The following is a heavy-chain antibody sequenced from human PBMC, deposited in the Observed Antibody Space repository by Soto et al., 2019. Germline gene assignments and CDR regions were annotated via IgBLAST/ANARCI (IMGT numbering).Heavy chain of an antibody. D-gene: IGHD3-3*01. Sequence: QVQLVESGGGLVKPGGSLRLSCAASGFIFSDYYMSWIRQAPGKGLEWVSYISSSGRTTYYADSVKGRFTISRDNAKNSLYLQMNSLRVEDTAVYFCARDGCLGSWRVYNWFDPWGQGTLVTVSS. CDR2: ISSSGRTT. J-gene: IGHJ5*02. V-gene: IGHV3-11*01. CDR3: ARDGCLGSWRVYNWFDP. CDR1: GFIFSDYY.